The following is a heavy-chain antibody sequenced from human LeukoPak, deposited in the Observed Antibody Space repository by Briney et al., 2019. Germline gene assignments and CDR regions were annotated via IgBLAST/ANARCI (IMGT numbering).Heavy chain of an antibody. CDR3: ARDAYSSSLPHVYYYYYMDV. CDR1: GFTFSSYA. Sequence: GGSLRLSCAASGFTFSSYAMHWVRQAPGKGLEWVAVISYDGSNKYYADSVKGRFTISRDNSKNTLYLQMNSLRAEDTAVYYCARDAYSSSLPHVYYYYYMDVWGKGTTVTVSS. V-gene: IGHV3-30*04. CDR2: ISYDGSNK. D-gene: IGHD6-6*01. J-gene: IGHJ6*03.